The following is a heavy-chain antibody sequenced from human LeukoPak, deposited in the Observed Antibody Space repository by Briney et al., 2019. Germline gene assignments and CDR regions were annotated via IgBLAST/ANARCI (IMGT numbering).Heavy chain of an antibody. CDR1: GYTFTSYY. CDR3: ARLRGGPFDP. D-gene: IGHD3-10*01. Sequence: ASVKVSCKASGYTFTSYYMHWVRQAPGQGLEWMGIINPSGGSTNYAQKLQGRVTMTTDTSTSTAYMELRSLRSDDTAVYYCARLRGGPFDPWGQGTLVTVSS. CDR2: INPSGGST. V-gene: IGHV1-46*01. J-gene: IGHJ5*02.